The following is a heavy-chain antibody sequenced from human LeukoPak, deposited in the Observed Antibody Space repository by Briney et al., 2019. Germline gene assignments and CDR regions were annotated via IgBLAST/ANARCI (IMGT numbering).Heavy chain of an antibody. Sequence: ASVKVSCKASGYTFTGYFIHWVRQAPGQGLEWMGWINPNSGGTNYAQKFQGRVTMTRETSITTANMELSRLRSDDTAVYYCARLGGPPSGSWDLDYWGQGTVVIVSS. J-gene: IGHJ4*02. CDR3: ARLGGPPSGSWDLDY. V-gene: IGHV1-2*02. D-gene: IGHD1-26*01. CDR1: GYTFTGYF. CDR2: INPNSGGT.